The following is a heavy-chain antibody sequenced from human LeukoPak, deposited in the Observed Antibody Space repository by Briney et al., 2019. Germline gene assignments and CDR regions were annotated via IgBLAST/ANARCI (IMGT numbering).Heavy chain of an antibody. D-gene: IGHD1/OR15-1a*01. CDR3: TAYRLTGTNLNDY. CDR2: ISGSGGST. J-gene: IGHJ4*02. Sequence: GGSLRLSCAASGFTFSGYAMSWVRQAPGKGLEWVSAISGSGGSTYYADSVKGRFTISRDNSKNTLYLQMNSLKTEDTAVYYCTAYRLTGTNLNDYWGQGTLVTVSS. CDR1: GFTFSGYA. V-gene: IGHV3-23*01.